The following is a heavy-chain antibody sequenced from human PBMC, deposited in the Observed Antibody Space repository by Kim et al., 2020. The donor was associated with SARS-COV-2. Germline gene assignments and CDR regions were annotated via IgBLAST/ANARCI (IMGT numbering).Heavy chain of an antibody. CDR3: AKSGGKVRGYITRYYYYGMDV. J-gene: IGHJ6*02. D-gene: IGHD5-18*01. Sequence: FTISRDNSKNTLYLQMNSLRAEDTAVYYCAKSGGKVRGYITRYYYYGMDVWGQGTTVTVSS. V-gene: IGHV3-30*02.